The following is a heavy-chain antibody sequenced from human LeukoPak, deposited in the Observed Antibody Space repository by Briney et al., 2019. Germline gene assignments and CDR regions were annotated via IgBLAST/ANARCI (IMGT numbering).Heavy chain of an antibody. CDR3: AWSGYGGGV. J-gene: IGHJ6*04. Sequence: PSETLPLTCVVYGGSFSDYYWSWIRQSPGKGLEWVGYVHSGGRTNSSPSLRSRVTMSVDTSKNQFSLKLSSVTAADTAVYYCAWSGYGGGVWGKGTTVTVSS. V-gene: IGHV4-59*12. CDR2: VHSGGRT. CDR1: GGSFSDYY. D-gene: IGHD5-12*01.